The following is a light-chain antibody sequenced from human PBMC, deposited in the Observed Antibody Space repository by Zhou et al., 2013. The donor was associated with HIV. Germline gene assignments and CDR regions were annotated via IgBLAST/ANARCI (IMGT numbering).Light chain of an antibody. J-gene: IGKJ2*01. Sequence: AIRMTQSPSSLSACTGDRVSITCRASQGISSYLAWYQQKPGKAPNLLIYDAFTLQSGVPSRFSGSGSGTEFTLTISSLQPEDFATYYCQQLNSYPMYTFGQGTKLEIK. CDR2: DAF. V-gene: IGKV1-8*01. CDR3: QQLNSYPMYT. CDR1: QGISSY.